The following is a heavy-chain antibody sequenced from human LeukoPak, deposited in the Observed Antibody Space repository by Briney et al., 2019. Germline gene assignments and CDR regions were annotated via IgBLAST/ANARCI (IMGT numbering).Heavy chain of an antibody. CDR1: GGSISSYY. J-gene: IGHJ4*02. CDR2: IYYSGST. D-gene: IGHD3-22*01. CDR3: ARGDSSGYYYGGVY. V-gene: IGHV4-59*01. Sequence: SETLSLTCTVSGGSISSYYWSWIRQPPGKGLEWIGYIYYSGSTNYNPSLKSRVTISVDTSKNQFSLKLSSVTAADTAVYYCARGDSSGYYYGGVYWGQGTLVTVSS.